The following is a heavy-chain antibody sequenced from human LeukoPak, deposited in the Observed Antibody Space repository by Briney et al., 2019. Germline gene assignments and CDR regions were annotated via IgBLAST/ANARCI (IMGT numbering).Heavy chain of an antibody. V-gene: IGHV3-74*01. CDR2: ITNDGSST. CDR3: ARGTNWSPLDFDY. D-gene: IGHD1-20*01. J-gene: IGHJ4*02. Sequence: GGSLRLSCAASGLTFSSHWMHWVRQAPGKGLAWVSRITNDGSSTTYADSVKGRFTISGDNAKNMLYLQVNSLRAEDTAVYYCARGTNWSPLDFDYWGQGSLVTVSS. CDR1: GLTFSSHW.